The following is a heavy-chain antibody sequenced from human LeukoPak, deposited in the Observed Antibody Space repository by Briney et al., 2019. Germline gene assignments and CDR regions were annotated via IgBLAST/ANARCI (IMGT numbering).Heavy chain of an antibody. CDR1: GFTFRNYV. CDR3: AKEAPYCGGDCYGVFDY. CDR2: ISGSGVTA. V-gene: IGHV3-23*01. J-gene: IGHJ4*02. D-gene: IGHD2-21*02. Sequence: GGSLRLSCAASGFTFRNYVISWVRQAPGKGLEWVSGISGSGVTAYYADSVKGRSTISRDSSKNTLYLQMNSLRADDTAVYYCAKEAPYCGGDCYGVFDYWGQGNLVTVSS.